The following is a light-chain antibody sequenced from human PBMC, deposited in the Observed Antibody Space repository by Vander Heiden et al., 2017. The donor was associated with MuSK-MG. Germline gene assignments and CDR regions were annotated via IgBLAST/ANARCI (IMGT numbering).Light chain of an antibody. CDR2: QDS. Sequence: SYELTQPPSVSVSPGPTASITCSGDKLGDKYACWYQQKPGQSPVRVIYQDSKRPSGIPERFSGSNSGNTATLTISGTQAMDEADYYCQAWDSSTGVFGGGTKLTVL. V-gene: IGLV3-1*01. CDR1: KLGDKY. J-gene: IGLJ2*01. CDR3: QAWDSSTGV.